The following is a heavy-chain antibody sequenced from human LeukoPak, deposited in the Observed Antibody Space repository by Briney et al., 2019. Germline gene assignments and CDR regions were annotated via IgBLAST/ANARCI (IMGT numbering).Heavy chain of an antibody. CDR1: GFTFSSYA. Sequence: GRSLRLSCAASGFTFSSYAMHWVRQAPGKGLEWVAVISYDGSNKYYADSVKGRFTISRDNSKNTLYLQMNSLRAEDTAVYYCARESEPRLIWFVGGEHYYFDYWGREPWSPSPQ. D-gene: IGHD3-10*01. CDR3: ARESEPRLIWFVGGEHYYFDY. CDR2: ISYDGSNK. J-gene: IGHJ4*02. V-gene: IGHV3-30-3*01.